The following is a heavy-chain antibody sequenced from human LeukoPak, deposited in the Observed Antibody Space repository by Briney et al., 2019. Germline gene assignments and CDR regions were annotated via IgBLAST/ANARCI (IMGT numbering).Heavy chain of an antibody. Sequence: PGGSLRLSCAASGFTFSNAWMSWVRQAPGKGLEWVGRIKSKTDGGTTDYAAPVKGRFTISRDDSKNTLYLQMNSLKTEDTAVYYCTTDSYYDFWSGYSPPFDYWGQGTLVTVSS. D-gene: IGHD3-3*01. CDR1: GFTFSNAW. CDR2: IKSKTDGGTT. CDR3: TTDSYYDFWSGYSPPFDY. V-gene: IGHV3-15*01. J-gene: IGHJ4*02.